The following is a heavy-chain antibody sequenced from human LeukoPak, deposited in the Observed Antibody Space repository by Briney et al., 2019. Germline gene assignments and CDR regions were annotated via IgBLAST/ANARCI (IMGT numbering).Heavy chain of an antibody. D-gene: IGHD3-22*01. V-gene: IGHV1-69*05. J-gene: IGHJ4*02. CDR2: IIPIFGTA. CDR1: GGTFSSYA. Sequence: SVKVSCMASGGTFSSYAISWVQQAPGQGLEWMGRIIPIFGTANYAQKFQGRVTITTDESTSTAYMELSSLRSEDTAVYYCAREEYYYDSSGYYVGVDYWGQGTLITVSS. CDR3: AREEYYYDSSGYYVGVDY.